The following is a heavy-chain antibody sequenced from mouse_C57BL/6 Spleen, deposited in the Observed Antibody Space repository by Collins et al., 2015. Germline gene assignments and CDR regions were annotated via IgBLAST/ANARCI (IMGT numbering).Heavy chain of an antibody. Sequence: QVQLQQSGAELVKPGASVKISCKASGYAFSNYWMNWVKERPGKGLEWIGQIYPGDGDANYSGKFKGKASLTSDKSSSTAYMQLSSLTSEDSAVYFCARGAYWGQGTLVTVST. CDR2: IYPGDGDA. V-gene: IGHV1-80*01. J-gene: IGHJ3*01. CDR1: GYAFSNYW. CDR3: ARGAY.